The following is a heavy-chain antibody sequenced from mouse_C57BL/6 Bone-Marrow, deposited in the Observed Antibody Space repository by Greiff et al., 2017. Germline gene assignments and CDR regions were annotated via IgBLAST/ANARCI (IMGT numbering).Heavy chain of an antibody. CDR3: ARSSYDGSSYGFSY. CDR1: GYTFTSYW. J-gene: IGHJ3*01. D-gene: IGHD1-1*01. CDR2: IHPNSGST. V-gene: IGHV1-64*01. Sequence: QVQLTQPGAELVKPGASVKLSCKASGYTFTSYWMHWVKQRPGQGLEWIGMIHPNSGSTNYNEKFKSKATLTVDKSSSTAYMQLSSLTSEDSAVYDCARSSYDGSSYGFSYWGQGTLVTVSA.